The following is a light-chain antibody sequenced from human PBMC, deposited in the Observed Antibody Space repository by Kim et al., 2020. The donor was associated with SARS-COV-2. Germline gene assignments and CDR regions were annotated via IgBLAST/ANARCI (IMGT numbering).Light chain of an antibody. CDR3: QQRNNWPPAVT. J-gene: IGKJ4*01. V-gene: IGKV3-11*01. CDR1: QTIGIS. Sequence: PGEGALLSCRASQTIGISLGWYQHKLGQAPRLLIYDAANRAAGIPDRFSGGGSGTDFTLTISSLEPEDFAIYYCQQRNNWPPAVTFGGGTKVDIK. CDR2: DAA.